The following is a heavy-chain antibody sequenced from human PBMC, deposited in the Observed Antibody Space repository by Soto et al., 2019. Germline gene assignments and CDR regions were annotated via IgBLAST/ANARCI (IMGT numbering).Heavy chain of an antibody. CDR2: ITDTGGDT. CDR1: GITFGGRG. CDR3: ARGSEEAYPVIRIFDL. D-gene: IGHD2-21*01. J-gene: IGHJ4*02. V-gene: IGHV3-23*01. Sequence: GGSLRLSCGASGITFGGRGLGWVRQGTGAGLEWVSSITDTGGDTTYADSVKGRLTISRDNSKNTLYLLMSLLRDEDSARYFCARGSEEAYPVIRIFDLWGRGTLVTVSS.